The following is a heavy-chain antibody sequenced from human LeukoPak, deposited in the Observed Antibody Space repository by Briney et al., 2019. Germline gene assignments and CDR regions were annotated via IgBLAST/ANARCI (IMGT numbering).Heavy chain of an antibody. Sequence: GGSLRLSCAASGFTFSNAWMSWVRQAPGKGLEWVAVISYDGSNKYYADSVKGRFTISRDNSKNTLYLQMNSLRAEDTAVYYCARAPIFGVVPYFDYWGQGTLVTVSS. V-gene: IGHV3-30-3*01. CDR1: GFTFSNAW. J-gene: IGHJ4*02. CDR2: ISYDGSNK. D-gene: IGHD3-3*01. CDR3: ARAPIFGVVPYFDY.